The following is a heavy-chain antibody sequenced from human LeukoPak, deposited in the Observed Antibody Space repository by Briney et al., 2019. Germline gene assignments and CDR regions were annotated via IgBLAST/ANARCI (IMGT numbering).Heavy chain of an antibody. CDR3: ARVDCSSTSCYAGSFDY. CDR2: ISAYNGNT. CDR1: GYTFTSYG. D-gene: IGHD2-2*01. V-gene: IGHV1-18*01. J-gene: IGHJ4*02. Sequence: EASVKVSCKASGYTFTSYGISWVRQAPGQGLEWMGWISAYNGNTNYAQKLQGRVTMTTDTSTSTAYMELRSLRSDDTAVYYCARVDCSSTSCYAGSFDYWGQGTLVTVSS.